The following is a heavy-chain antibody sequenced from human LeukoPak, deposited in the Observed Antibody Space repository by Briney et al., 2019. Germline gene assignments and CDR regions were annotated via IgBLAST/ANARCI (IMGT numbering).Heavy chain of an antibody. D-gene: IGHD5-12*01. Sequence: SETLSLTCTVSGGSVTSGTYYWNWIRQPPGKGLEWIGYIYYSGSTNYNPSLKSRVTISVDTSKNQFSLKLSSVTAADTAVYYCARDGYSGYGWGQGTLVTVSS. CDR2: IYYSGST. CDR1: GGSVTSGTYY. CDR3: ARDGYSGYG. J-gene: IGHJ4*02. V-gene: IGHV4-61*01.